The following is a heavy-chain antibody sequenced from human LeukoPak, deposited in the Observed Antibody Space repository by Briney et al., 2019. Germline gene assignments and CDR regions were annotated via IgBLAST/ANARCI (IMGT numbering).Heavy chain of an antibody. CDR1: GFTFSSYG. D-gene: IGHD3-10*01. Sequence: GGSLRLSCAASGFTFSSYGMHWVRQAPGKGLEWVAFIRYDGSNKYYADSVKGRFTISRDNSKNTLYLQMNSLRAEDTAVYYCAKDLYVTMVRGVINHDAFDIWGQGTMVTVSS. CDR3: AKDLYVTMVRGVINHDAFDI. J-gene: IGHJ3*02. CDR2: IRYDGSNK. V-gene: IGHV3-30*02.